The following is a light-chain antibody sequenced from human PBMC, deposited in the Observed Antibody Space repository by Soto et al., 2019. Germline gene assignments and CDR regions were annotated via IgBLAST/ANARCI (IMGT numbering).Light chain of an antibody. CDR2: GAS. Sequence: EIVLTQSPGTLSLSPGERATLSCRASQSVSSSYLAWYQQKPGQAPRLLIYGASSRATGIPDRFSGSGSGTDFTLTISRLEPEESEVSYCQWHGSSSMTFGQGTRLEI. CDR1: QSVSSSY. CDR3: QWHGSSSMT. J-gene: IGKJ5*01. V-gene: IGKV3-20*01.